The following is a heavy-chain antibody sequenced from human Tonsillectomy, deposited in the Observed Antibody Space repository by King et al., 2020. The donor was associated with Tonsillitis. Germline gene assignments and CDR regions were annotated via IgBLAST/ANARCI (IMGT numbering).Heavy chain of an antibody. CDR3: AKDGWTVTTSGVMIDY. V-gene: IGHV3-30*02. CDR1: GFTFSNYG. Sequence: VQLVESGGGVVQPGGSLRLSCAASGFTFSNYGMHWVRQAPGKGLEWVAFIRYDGNNKYSADSVKGRFTISRDNSKNTLYLQMNSLRTEDTAVYYCAKDGWTVTTSGVMIDYWGQGTLVTVPS. D-gene: IGHD4-17*01. J-gene: IGHJ4*02. CDR2: IRYDGNNK.